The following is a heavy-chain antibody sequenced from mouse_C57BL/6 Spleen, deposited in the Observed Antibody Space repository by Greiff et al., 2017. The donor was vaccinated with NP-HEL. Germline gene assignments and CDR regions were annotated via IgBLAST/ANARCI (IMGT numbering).Heavy chain of an antibody. D-gene: IGHD2-1*01. V-gene: IGHV1-54*01. CDR1: GYAFTNYL. CDR2: INPGSGGT. Sequence: QVQLQQSGAELVRPGTSVKVSCKASGYAFTNYLIEWVKQRPGQGLEWIGVINPGSGGTNYNEKFKGKATLTADKSSSTAYMQLSSLTSEDSAVYFCARSVGNPYYYAMDYWGQGTSVTVSS. CDR3: ARSVGNPYYYAMDY. J-gene: IGHJ4*01.